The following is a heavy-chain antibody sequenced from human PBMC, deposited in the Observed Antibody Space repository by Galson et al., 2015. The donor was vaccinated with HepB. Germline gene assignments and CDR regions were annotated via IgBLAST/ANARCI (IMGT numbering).Heavy chain of an antibody. J-gene: IGHJ4*02. CDR1: GYTFTSYG. V-gene: IGHV1-18*04. CDR3: ARDGIHYNWNSLGY. Sequence: SVKVSCKASGYTFTSYGISWVRQAPGQGLERMGWISAYNGNTNYAQKLQGRVTMTTDTSTSTAYMELRSLRSDDTAVYYCARDGIHYNWNSLGYWGQGTLVTVSS. D-gene: IGHD1-7*01. CDR2: ISAYNGNT.